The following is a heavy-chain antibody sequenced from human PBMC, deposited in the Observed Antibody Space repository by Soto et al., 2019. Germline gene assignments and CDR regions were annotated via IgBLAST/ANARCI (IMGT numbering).Heavy chain of an antibody. CDR3: AKDSDLEEYFQH. J-gene: IGHJ1*01. CDR2: ISSSSSTI. Sequence: GGSLRLSSAASGFTFSSYSMNCVRQAPGKGLEWVSYISSSSSTIYYADSVKGRFTISRDNAKNSLYLQMNSLRAEDTAVYYCAKDSDLEEYFQHWGQGTLVTVSS. D-gene: IGHD2-21*02. V-gene: IGHV3-48*01. CDR1: GFTFSSYS.